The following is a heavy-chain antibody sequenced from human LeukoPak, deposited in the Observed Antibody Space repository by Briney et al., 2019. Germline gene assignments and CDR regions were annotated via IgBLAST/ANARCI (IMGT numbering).Heavy chain of an antibody. CDR1: GFTFSSYA. CDR2: ISASGSAT. D-gene: IGHD3-22*01. V-gene: IGHV3-23*01. CDR3: AKSAYYDSSGFYREYYFDY. Sequence: GGSLRLSCAASGFTFSSYAMHWVRQAPGKGLEWVAAISASGSATSYADSVKGRFTISRDNSKNTLHLQMNSLRAEDTAVYYCAKSAYYDSSGFYREYYFDYWGQGTLVTVSS. J-gene: IGHJ4*02.